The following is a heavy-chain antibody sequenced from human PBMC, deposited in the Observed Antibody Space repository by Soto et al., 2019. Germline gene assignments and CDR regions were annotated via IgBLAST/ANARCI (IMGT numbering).Heavy chain of an antibody. CDR3: ARGPYSSGWASSYFDY. CDR1: GGSISSGGYY. CDR2: IYYSGST. J-gene: IGHJ4*02. Sequence: PSETLSLTCTVSGGSISSGGYYWSWIRQHPGKGLEWIGYIYYSGSTYYNPSLKSRVTISVDTSKNQFSLKLSSVTAADTAVYYCARGPYSSGWASSYFDYWGQGTLVTVSS. V-gene: IGHV4-31*03. D-gene: IGHD6-19*01.